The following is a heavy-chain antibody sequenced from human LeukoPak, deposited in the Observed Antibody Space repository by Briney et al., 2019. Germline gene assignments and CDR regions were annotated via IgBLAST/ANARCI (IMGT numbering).Heavy chain of an antibody. CDR1: GFTFDTYS. CDR3: ARDFIGHCSHSSCYSPFDM. CDR2: IAYNGGNK. V-gene: IGHV3-30-3*01. J-gene: IGHJ3*02. D-gene: IGHD2-2*01. Sequence: PGGSLRLSCAASGFTFDTYSLHWVRQAPGKGLEWVAVIAYNGGNKYYADSVKGRFTISRDNSKNTLYLQMNGLRADDTALYFCARDFIGHCSHSSCYSPFDMWGQGTMVTVSS.